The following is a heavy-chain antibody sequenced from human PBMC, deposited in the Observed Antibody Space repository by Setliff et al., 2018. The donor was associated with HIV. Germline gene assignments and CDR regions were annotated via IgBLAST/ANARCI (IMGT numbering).Heavy chain of an antibody. D-gene: IGHD3-16*01. Sequence: SETLSLTCTVSGGSITSGNYFWSWIRQPAGKGLEWIGHMYTDGSTNYNPSFKSRVTISADTSKNQFSLKLSSVTAADTAVYYCARGGHSYDYVWGSYYRIRDYWGQGSLVTVSS. CDR1: GGSITSGNYF. CDR2: MYTDGST. CDR3: ARGGHSYDYVWGSYYRIRDY. J-gene: IGHJ4*02. V-gene: IGHV4-61*09.